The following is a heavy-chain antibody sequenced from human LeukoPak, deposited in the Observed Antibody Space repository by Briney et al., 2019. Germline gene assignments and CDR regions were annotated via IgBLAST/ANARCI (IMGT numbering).Heavy chain of an antibody. Sequence: SVKVSCKASGFTFTSSAMQWVRQARGQRLECIGWIVVGSGNTNYAQKFQERVTITRDMSTSTAYMELSSLRSEDTAVYYCAAGHVGYSSGWYGYWGQGTLVTVSS. J-gene: IGHJ4*02. V-gene: IGHV1-58*02. CDR1: GFTFTSSA. D-gene: IGHD6-19*01. CDR2: IVVGSGNT. CDR3: AAGHVGYSSGWYGY.